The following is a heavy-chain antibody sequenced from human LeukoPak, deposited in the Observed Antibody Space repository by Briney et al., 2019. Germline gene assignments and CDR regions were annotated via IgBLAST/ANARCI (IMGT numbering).Heavy chain of an antibody. D-gene: IGHD6-19*01. V-gene: IGHV3-33*01. CDR2: IWYDGSNK. Sequence: PGGSLRLSCAASGFTFSSYGMHWVRQAPGKGLEWVAVIWYDGSNKYYADSVKGRFTTSRDNSKNTLYLQMNSLRAEDTAVYYCAGDSSGWYYFDYWGQGTLVTVSS. J-gene: IGHJ4*02. CDR1: GFTFSSYG. CDR3: AGDSSGWYYFDY.